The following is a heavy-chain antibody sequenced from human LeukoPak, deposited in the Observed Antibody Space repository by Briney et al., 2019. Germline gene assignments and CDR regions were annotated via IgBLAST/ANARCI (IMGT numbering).Heavy chain of an antibody. Sequence: PSETLSLTCTVSGGSISSSSYYWGWIRQPPGKGLEWIGIIHYSGRTYYNPSLESRVTISVDTSKNQFSLKLTSVTAADTTVYYCARLDSLPLITYWGQGTLVTVSS. CDR1: GGSISSSSYY. CDR3: ARLDSLPLITY. J-gene: IGHJ4*02. D-gene: IGHD3-9*01. V-gene: IGHV4-39*01. CDR2: IHYSGRT.